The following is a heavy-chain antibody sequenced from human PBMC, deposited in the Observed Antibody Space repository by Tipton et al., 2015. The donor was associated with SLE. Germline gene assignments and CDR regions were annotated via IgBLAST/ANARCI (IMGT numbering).Heavy chain of an antibody. CDR2: IYYSGST. CDR1: GGSFSGYY. D-gene: IGHD6-19*01. Sequence: GLVKPSETLSLTCAVYGGSFSGYYWSWIRQPPGKGLEWIGGIYYSGSTNYNPSLKSRVTISVDTSKNQFSLKLSSVTAADTAVYYCARDLGSGWYSTWGQGTLVTVSS. J-gene: IGHJ5*02. CDR3: ARDLGSGWYST. V-gene: IGHV4-34*01.